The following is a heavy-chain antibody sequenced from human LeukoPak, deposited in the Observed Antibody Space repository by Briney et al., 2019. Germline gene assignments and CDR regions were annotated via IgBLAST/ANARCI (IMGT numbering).Heavy chain of an antibody. CDR1: GGSIRSSYYY. CDR2: IYDSGST. J-gene: IGHJ6*02. CDR3: ARGYHYNSSGYYSNYYYYYGMDV. Sequence: SETLSLTCTVSGGSIRSSYYYWGWIRQPPGKGLEWIGSIYDSGSTYYNPSLKSRVTISVDTSKNQFSLKLSSVTAADTAVYYCARGYHYNSSGYYSNYYYYYGMDVWGQGTTVTVSS. D-gene: IGHD3-22*01. V-gene: IGHV4-39*07.